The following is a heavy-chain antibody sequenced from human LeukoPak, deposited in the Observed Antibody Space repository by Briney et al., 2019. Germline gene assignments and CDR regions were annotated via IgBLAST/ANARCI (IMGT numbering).Heavy chain of an antibody. J-gene: IGHJ4*02. Sequence: GGSLRLSCAVSGFTFSSYSMNWVRQAPWKGLEWVSYISSSSSTIYYADSVKGRFTISRDNAKNSLYLQMNSLRAEDTAVYYCARAIAAAGTGGYWGQGTLVTVSS. D-gene: IGHD6-13*01. CDR3: ARAIAAAGTGGY. CDR2: ISSSSSTI. V-gene: IGHV3-48*04. CDR1: GFTFSSYS.